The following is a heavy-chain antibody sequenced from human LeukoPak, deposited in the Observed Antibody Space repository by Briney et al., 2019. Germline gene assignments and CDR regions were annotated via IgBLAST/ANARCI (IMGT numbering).Heavy chain of an antibody. J-gene: IGHJ1*01. CDR1: GYTFTNYG. Sequence: GASVKVSCKTSGYTFTNYGISWVRQAPGQGLEWMGWISAYNGNTNYVQKLQGRVTMTTDTSTSTAYMELRSLRSDDTAVYYCARDRDEWLMRFFQHWGQGTLVTVSS. CDR3: ARDRDEWLMRFFQH. CDR2: ISAYNGNT. V-gene: IGHV1-18*01. D-gene: IGHD5-24*01.